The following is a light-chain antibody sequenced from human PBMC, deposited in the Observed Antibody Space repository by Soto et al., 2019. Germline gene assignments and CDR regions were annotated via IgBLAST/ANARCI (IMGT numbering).Light chain of an antibody. CDR3: QQYDTSPAT. Sequence: DIVLTQSPGTLSSSPGERATLSCRASETIVTNYLAWYQQKPGQAPRLLIYGASSRATGIPDRFSGSGSGTDFTLTISRLEPEDFAVYYCQQYDTSPATFGQGTKV. J-gene: IGKJ1*01. V-gene: IGKV3-20*01. CDR1: ETIVTNY. CDR2: GAS.